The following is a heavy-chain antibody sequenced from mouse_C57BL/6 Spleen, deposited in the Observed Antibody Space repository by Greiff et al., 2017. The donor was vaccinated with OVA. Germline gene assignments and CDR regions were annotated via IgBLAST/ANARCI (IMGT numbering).Heavy chain of an antibody. CDR1: GYTFTSYW. CDR3: ARSRNSYWYFDV. J-gene: IGHJ1*03. V-gene: IGHV1-69*01. CDR2: IDPSDSYT. Sequence: QVQLKQPGAELVMPGASVKLSCKASGYTFTSYWMHWVKQRPGQGLEWIGEIDPSDSYTNYNQKFKGKSTLTVDKSSSTAYMQLSSLTTEDSAVDYCARSRNSYWYFDVWGTGTTVTVSS. D-gene: IGHD2-1*01.